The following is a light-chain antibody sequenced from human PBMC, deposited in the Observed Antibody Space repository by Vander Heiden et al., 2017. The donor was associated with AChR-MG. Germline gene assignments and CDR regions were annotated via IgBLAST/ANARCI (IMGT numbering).Light chain of an antibody. CDR2: EGS. CDR1: SHDLGSYSL. Sequence: QSALTQPPSEPRPPGQGNNISCTGTSHDLGSYSLVSWYQQHPGKAPNLIIYEGSTRPSGVSNRFSVSKSGNTASLTISGLRAEDGADYYCCTYAGSSTVVFGGGTKLTVL. J-gene: IGLJ2*01. CDR3: CTYAGSSTVV. V-gene: IGLV2-23*01.